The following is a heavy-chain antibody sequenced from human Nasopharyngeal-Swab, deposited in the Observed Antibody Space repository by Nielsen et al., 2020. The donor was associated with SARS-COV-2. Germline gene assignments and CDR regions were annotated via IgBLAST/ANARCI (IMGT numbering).Heavy chain of an antibody. CDR3: VKGMPQSGGMDV. CDR1: GFTFSSND. D-gene: IGHD2-2*01. V-gene: IGHV3-13*01. Sequence: GESLKISCAASGFTFSSNDMHWVRLPRGKGLEWVSAIGAAGVTYYPDSVKGRFTISRENAKNSLYLQMNSLRAEDTAIYYCVKGMPQSGGMDVWGKGTTVSVSS. CDR2: IGAAGVT. J-gene: IGHJ6*03.